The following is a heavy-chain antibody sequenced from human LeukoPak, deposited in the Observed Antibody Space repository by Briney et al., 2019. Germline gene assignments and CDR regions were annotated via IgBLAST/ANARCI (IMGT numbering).Heavy chain of an antibody. CDR3: ARDDIIAVAGPYDAFDI. CDR1: GGSIIINNYY. Sequence: SETLSLTCTVSGGSIIINNYYWGWVRQPPGKGLEWIGSIYHSGSTYYNPSLKSRVTISVDTSKNQFSLKLSSVTAADTAVYYCARDDIIAVAGPYDAFDIWGQGTMVTVSS. CDR2: IYHSGST. V-gene: IGHV4-39*07. D-gene: IGHD6-19*01. J-gene: IGHJ3*02.